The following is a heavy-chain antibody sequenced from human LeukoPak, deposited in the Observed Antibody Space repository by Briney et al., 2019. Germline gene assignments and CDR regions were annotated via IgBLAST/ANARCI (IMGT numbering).Heavy chain of an antibody. V-gene: IGHV3-30*02. CDR1: GFTFSSFG. Sequence: GGSLRLSCAASGFTFSSFGMHWVRQTPGKGLEWVTFIHNYETTEYYADSVKGRFTISRDNSKNTVYLQMNSLRVEDTAVYYCAKDDPTGRYLWGQGTLVTVSS. CDR2: IHNYETTE. D-gene: IGHD1-26*01. J-gene: IGHJ4*02. CDR3: AKDDPTGRYL.